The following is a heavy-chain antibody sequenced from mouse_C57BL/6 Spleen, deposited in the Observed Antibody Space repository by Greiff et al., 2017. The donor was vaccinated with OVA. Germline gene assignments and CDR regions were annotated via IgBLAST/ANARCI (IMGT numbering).Heavy chain of an antibody. Sequence: EVKLMESGPGLVKPSQSLSLTCSVTGYSITSGYYWNWIRQFPGNKLEWMGYISYDGSNNYNPSLKNLISITRDTSKNQFFLKLNSVTTEDTATYYCARRGVGYFDVWGTGTTVTFSS. CDR1: GYSITSGYY. V-gene: IGHV3-6*01. CDR2: ISYDGSN. CDR3: ARRGVGYFDV. J-gene: IGHJ1*03.